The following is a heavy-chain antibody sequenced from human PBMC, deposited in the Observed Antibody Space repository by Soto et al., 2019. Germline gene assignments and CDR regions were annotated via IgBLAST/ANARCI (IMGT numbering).Heavy chain of an antibody. CDR2: INYSGNT. CDR3: ARVGPNNYYGSGSYYHYYYHYMDV. CDR1: GGSFSDYY. D-gene: IGHD3-10*01. V-gene: IGHV4-34*01. Sequence: QVQRQQWGAGLLKPSETLSLTCAVYGGSFSDYYWSWIRQPPGKGLEWIGEINYSGNTNYNPSLKSRVTISVDTSQSQFCLDLSSVTAADTAVYICARVGPNNYYGSGSYYHYYYHYMDVWGKGTTVTVSS. J-gene: IGHJ6*03.